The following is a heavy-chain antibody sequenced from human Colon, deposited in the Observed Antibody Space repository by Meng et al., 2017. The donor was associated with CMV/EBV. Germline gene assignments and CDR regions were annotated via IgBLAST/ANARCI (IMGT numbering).Heavy chain of an antibody. D-gene: IGHD7-27*01. V-gene: IGHV1-69*04. CDR2: IIPILGIA. J-gene: IGHJ4*02. CDR3: AREREELGATEFDY. CDR1: GGTFSSYT. Sequence: SAKVPCKASGGTFSSYTFSWVRQAPGQGREWMGRIIPILGIANYAQKFQGRVTITADKSTSTAYMELRSLRSEDTAVYYCAREREELGATEFDYWGQGTLVTVSS.